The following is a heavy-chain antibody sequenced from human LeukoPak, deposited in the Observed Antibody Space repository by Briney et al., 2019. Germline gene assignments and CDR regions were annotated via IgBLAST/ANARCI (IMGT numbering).Heavy chain of an antibody. J-gene: IGHJ4*02. CDR2: INPNSGGT. D-gene: IGHD1-26*01. CDR1: GYTFTGYY. V-gene: IGHV1-2*02. CDR3: ARDFGYSGSSEDY. Sequence: GASVKVSCKASGYTFTGYYMHWVRQAPGQGLEWMGWINPNSGGTNYAQKFQGRVTMTRDTSISTAYMELSRLRSDDTAVYYCARDFGYSGSSEDYWGQGTPVTVSS.